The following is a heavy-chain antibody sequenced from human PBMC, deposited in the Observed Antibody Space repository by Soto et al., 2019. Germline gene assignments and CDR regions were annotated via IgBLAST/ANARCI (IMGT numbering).Heavy chain of an antibody. Sequence: GGSLRLSCAASGFTFDDYGMSWVRQAPGKGLEWVSGINWNGGSTGYADSVKGRFTISRDNAKNSLYLQMSSLRADDTALYYCVRDQGSYYNSYFDYWGQGTLVTVSS. CDR3: VRDQGSYYNSYFDY. J-gene: IGHJ4*02. D-gene: IGHD3-10*01. V-gene: IGHV3-20*04. CDR2: INWNGGST. CDR1: GFTFDDYG.